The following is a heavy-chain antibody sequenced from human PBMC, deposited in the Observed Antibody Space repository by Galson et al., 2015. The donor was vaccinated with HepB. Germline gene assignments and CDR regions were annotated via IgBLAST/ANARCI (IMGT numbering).Heavy chain of an antibody. J-gene: IGHJ4*02. CDR2: IHHSGTT. CDR1: GGSIPTAGHY. CDR3: AKDGGGGIDY. D-gene: IGHD3-16*01. Sequence: LTCTVSGGSIPTAGHYWTWIRQHPGKGLEWIGYIHHSGTTFYNPSLKSRVTISVDTSNNQFSLKLTSVTAADTAVYYCAKDGGGGIDYWGQGTLVTVSS. V-gene: IGHV4-31*03.